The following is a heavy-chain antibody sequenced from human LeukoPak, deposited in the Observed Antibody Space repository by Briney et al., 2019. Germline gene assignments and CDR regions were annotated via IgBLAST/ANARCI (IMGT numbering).Heavy chain of an antibody. CDR3: AYETNYVPWFDP. J-gene: IGHJ5*02. CDR1: GFTFIKYW. Sequence: GGSLRLSCGASGFTFIKYWMSWVRQAPGKGLEWVANIKKDGSEKYYVDSVKGRFTISRDNSKNTLYLQMNSLRVEDTAVYYCAYETNYVPWFDPWGQGTLVTVSS. V-gene: IGHV3-7*01. CDR2: IKKDGSEK. D-gene: IGHD1-7*01.